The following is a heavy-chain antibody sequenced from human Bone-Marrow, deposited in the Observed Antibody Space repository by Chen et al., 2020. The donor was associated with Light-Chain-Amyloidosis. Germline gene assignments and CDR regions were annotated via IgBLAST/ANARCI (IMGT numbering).Heavy chain of an antibody. Sequence: EVQLEQSGPEVKKPGESLKISCKGSGYTLPNYWNGWVRQMPGKGLEWMGVIYPDDSDARYGPSLEGQVTISADKSITTAYLQWRSLKASDTAMYYCARRRDGYNFDYWGQGTLVTVSS. CDR3: ARRRDGYNFDY. D-gene: IGHD5-12*01. J-gene: IGHJ4*02. V-gene: IGHV5-51*01. CDR2: IYPDDSDA. CDR1: GYTLPNYW.